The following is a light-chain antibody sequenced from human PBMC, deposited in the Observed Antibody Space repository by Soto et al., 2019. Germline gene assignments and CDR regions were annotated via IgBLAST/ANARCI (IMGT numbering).Light chain of an antibody. Sequence: EIVMTQSPGTLSVSPGERATLSCRASQSVSSNLAWYQQKPGQSPRLLIYGASSTATGIPARFSGSGSGTEFTLTISSLQSEDFAVYYCQQYNNWPFITFGQGTRLEIK. V-gene: IGKV3-15*01. CDR3: QQYNNWPFIT. CDR1: QSVSSN. J-gene: IGKJ5*01. CDR2: GAS.